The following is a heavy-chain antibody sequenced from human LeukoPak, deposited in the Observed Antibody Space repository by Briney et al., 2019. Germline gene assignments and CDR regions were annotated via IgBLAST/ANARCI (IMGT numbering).Heavy chain of an antibody. D-gene: IGHD5-18*01. CDR2: ISVYNGNT. CDR3: ARGELWLDY. J-gene: IGHJ4*02. Sequence: GASVKVSCKASGYTFTSHGLTWVRQAPGQGLEWMGWISVYNGNTNYAQKFQGRVTMTTEKSTSTAYMELRSLRSDDTAVYYCARGELWLDYWGQGTLVTVSS. CDR1: GYTFTSHG. V-gene: IGHV1-18*01.